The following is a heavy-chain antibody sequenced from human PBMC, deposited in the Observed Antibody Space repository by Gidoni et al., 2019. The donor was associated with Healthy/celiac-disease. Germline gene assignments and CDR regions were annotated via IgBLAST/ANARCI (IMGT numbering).Heavy chain of an antibody. CDR3: ARDCSSTSCTYAFDI. D-gene: IGHD2-2*01. J-gene: IGHJ3*02. CDR2: ISSSSSYI. V-gene: IGHV3-21*01. Sequence: YSMNWVRQAPGKGLEWVSSISSSSSYIYYADSVKGRFTISRDNAKNSLYLQMNSLRAEDTAVYYCARDCSSTSCTYAFDIWGQGTMVTVSS. CDR1: YS.